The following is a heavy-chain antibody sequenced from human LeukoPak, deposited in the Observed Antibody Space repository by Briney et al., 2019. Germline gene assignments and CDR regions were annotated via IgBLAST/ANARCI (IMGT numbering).Heavy chain of an antibody. Sequence: SETLSLTCAVYGGSFSGYYWSWIRQPPGKGLERIGEINHSGSTNYNPSLKSRVTISVDTSKNQFSLKLSSVTAADTAVYYCARGQDGYCSGGSCRINRKSGIDYWGQGTLVTVSS. D-gene: IGHD2-15*01. J-gene: IGHJ4*02. CDR3: ARGQDGYCSGGSCRINRKSGIDY. CDR2: INHSGST. V-gene: IGHV4-34*01. CDR1: GGSFSGYY.